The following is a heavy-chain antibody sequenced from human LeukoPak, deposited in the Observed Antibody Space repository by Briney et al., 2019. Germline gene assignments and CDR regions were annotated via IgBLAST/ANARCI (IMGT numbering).Heavy chain of an antibody. J-gene: IGHJ4*02. Sequence: PSETLSLTCAVYGGSFSGYYWSWIRQPPGKGLEWIGEINHSGSTNYNPSLKSRVTISVDTSKNQFSLKLSSVTAADTAVYYCARFLSGSMVRGLDYWGQGTLVTVSS. CDR2: INHSGST. CDR3: ARFLSGSMVRGLDY. CDR1: GGSFSGYY. V-gene: IGHV4-34*01. D-gene: IGHD3-10*01.